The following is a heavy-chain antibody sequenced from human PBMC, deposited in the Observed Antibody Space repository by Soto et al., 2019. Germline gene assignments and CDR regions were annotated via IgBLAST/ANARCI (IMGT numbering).Heavy chain of an antibody. CDR2: ISWNSGSI. D-gene: IGHD2-15*01. CDR3: AKVINGGSFDY. Sequence: EVQLVESGGGLVQPGRSLRLSCAASGFTFDDYAMHWVRPAPGKGLEWVSGISWNSGSIGYADSVKGRFTISRDNAKNSLYLQMNSLRAEDTALYYCAKVINGGSFDYWGQGTLVTVSS. J-gene: IGHJ4*02. CDR1: GFTFDDYA. V-gene: IGHV3-9*01.